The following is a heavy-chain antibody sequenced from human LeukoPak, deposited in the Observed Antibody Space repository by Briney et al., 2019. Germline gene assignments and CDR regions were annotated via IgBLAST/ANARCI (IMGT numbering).Heavy chain of an antibody. Sequence: ASVKVSCKASGYTFTSYGISWVRQAPGQGLEWMGWISAYNGNTNYAQKLQGRVTMTTDTSTSTAYMELRSLRSDDTAVYYCARDVQLRPNDAIDYWGQGTPVTVSS. V-gene: IGHV1-18*01. D-gene: IGHD5-18*01. CDR1: GYTFTSYG. J-gene: IGHJ4*02. CDR2: ISAYNGNT. CDR3: ARDVQLRPNDAIDY.